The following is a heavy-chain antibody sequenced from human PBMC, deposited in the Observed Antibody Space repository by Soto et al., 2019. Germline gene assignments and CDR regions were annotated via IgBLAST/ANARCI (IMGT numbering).Heavy chain of an antibody. J-gene: IGHJ4*02. D-gene: IGHD2-21*02. V-gene: IGHV3-74*01. CDR3: ARGGDPDY. CDR2: LQTDGRHP. Sequence: EVQLVESGGGLVQPGGSLRLSCVASGFRFDYYWMHWVRQAPGGGLEWISTLQTDGRHPAYADSVKGRFTISRDNAKNTLYLQMNNLRVDDTAVYYCARGGDPDYWGQGTLVTVSS. CDR1: GFRFDYYW.